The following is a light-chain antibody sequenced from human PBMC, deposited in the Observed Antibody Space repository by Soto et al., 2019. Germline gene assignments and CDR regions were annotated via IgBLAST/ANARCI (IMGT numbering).Light chain of an antibody. V-gene: IGLV1-44*01. CDR1: SSNIGSNT. CDR3: AAWDDSLNGLV. Sequence: QSVLTQPPSASGTPGQRVTICCSGSSSNIGSNTVNWYQQLPGTAPKLLIYNNNQRPSGVPDRFSGSKSGTSASRAISGHQSEDEADYYCAAWDDSLNGLVFGTGTKLTVL. J-gene: IGLJ1*01. CDR2: NNN.